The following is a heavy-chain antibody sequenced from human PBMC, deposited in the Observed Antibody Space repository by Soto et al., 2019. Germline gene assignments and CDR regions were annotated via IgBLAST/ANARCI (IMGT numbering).Heavy chain of an antibody. CDR3: ARHFGNYGDWAFDF. V-gene: IGHV3-66*04. Sequence: GGSLRVSCAVSGLPVIDRYMSWVRQTPGRRLEWVSVFHDGTIYYADSVKGRFTVSRDNSKNTMYLQMNSLRVEDTAVYYCARHFGNYGDWAFDFWGQGTLVTVSS. J-gene: IGHJ4*02. CDR2: FHDGTI. D-gene: IGHD4-17*01. CDR1: GLPVIDRY.